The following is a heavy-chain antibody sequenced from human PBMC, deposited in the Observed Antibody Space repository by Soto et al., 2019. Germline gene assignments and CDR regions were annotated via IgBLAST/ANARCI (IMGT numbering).Heavy chain of an antibody. J-gene: IGHJ4*02. V-gene: IGHV1-3*01. D-gene: IGHD4-17*01. CDR1: GYTITHYA. CDR3: AREVGYGDYAD. CDR2: INVGNGNT. Sequence: ASVKVSCKASGYTITHYAIHWVRQAPGQRLEWMGWINVGNGNTKYSQKFQGRVTFTGDTSASTAYMELSSLRSEDTAVYYCAREVGYGDYADWGQGTLVTV.